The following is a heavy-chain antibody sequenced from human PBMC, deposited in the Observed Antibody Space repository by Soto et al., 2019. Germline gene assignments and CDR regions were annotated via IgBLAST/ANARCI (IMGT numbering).Heavy chain of an antibody. Sequence: EVQLVESGGGLVQPGGSLTLSCAASGFTFSRNWMSLVRQAPGKGPEWVANIQEDGRAKYYADAVKGRFTLSRDNVENSLYLQMNSLRVEDTAVYYCERDGDVSPDWGQGSLVTVST. D-gene: IGHD3-3*01. V-gene: IGHV3-7*01. CDR2: IQEDGRAK. CDR3: ERDGDVSPD. J-gene: IGHJ4*02. CDR1: GFTFSRNW.